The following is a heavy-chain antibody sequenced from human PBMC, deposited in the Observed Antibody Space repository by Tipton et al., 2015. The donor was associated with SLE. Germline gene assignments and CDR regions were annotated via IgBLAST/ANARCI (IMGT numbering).Heavy chain of an antibody. D-gene: IGHD1-26*01. J-gene: IGHJ4*02. Sequence: TLSLTCTVSGGSISGYYWSWIRQPAGKGLEWIGRVYSSGSTIYNPSIKSRITLSLDTSKNQFSLRVNSATAADTAVYYCARGGGSYYDYWGQGTLVTGSS. CDR2: VYSSGST. CDR3: ARGGGSYYDY. V-gene: IGHV4-4*07. CDR1: GGSISGYY.